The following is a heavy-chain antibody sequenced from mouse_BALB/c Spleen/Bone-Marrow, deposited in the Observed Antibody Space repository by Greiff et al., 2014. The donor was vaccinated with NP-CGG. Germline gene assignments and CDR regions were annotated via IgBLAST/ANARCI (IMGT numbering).Heavy chain of an antibody. J-gene: IGHJ1*01. CDR1: GNTFTSYD. V-gene: IGHV1-85*01. D-gene: IGHD1-2*01. CDR3: VRSRLRDWYFDV. Sequence: QVQLQQSEVELVKPGASVKLSCRASGNTFTSYDINWVRQRPEQRLEWIGWIFPGDSTTKYNEKFKGKATLSTDKSSSTVHMQLSRLTSEDSAVYFCVRSRLRDWYFDVWGAGTTVTISS. CDR2: IFPGDSTT.